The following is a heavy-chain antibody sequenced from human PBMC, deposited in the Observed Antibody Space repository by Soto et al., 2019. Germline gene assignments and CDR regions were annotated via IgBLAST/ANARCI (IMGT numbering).Heavy chain of an antibody. Sequence: GGSLRLSCAAYGFTFSSYSMNWVRQAPGKELEWVSYISSSCSIYYADSVKGRFTISRYNAKNSLYLQMNSLRAVVTAVYYCARADVWFGDAFDIWGQGTMVT. J-gene: IGHJ3*02. CDR1: GFTFSSYS. CDR3: ARADVWFGDAFDI. CDR2: ISSSCSI. D-gene: IGHD3-10*01. V-gene: IGHV3-48*01.